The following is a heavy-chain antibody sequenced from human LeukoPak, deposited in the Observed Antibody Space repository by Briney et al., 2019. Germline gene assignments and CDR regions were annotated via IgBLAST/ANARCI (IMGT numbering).Heavy chain of an antibody. CDR1: DDSFSSHY. V-gene: IGHV4-59*11. Sequence: SETLSLTCAVSDDSFSSHYWTWIRQPPGKGLEWIGYISYIGSTNYNTSLKSRVTISIDTSKTQFSLKLSSVTPADTAVYYCARDLVTVTKGFDIWGQGTMVSVSS. D-gene: IGHD4-17*01. J-gene: IGHJ3*02. CDR3: ARDLVTVTKGFDI. CDR2: ISYIGST.